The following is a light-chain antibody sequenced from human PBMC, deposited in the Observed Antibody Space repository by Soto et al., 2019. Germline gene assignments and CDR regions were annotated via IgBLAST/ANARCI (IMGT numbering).Light chain of an antibody. J-gene: IGKJ2*01. CDR1: QSVSSSY. CDR2: GAS. CDR3: QQFGNSPYT. V-gene: IGKV3-20*01. Sequence: EIVLTQSPGTLSLSPGERATLSCRASQSVSSSYLAWYQQKPGQAPRLRIYGASSRATGIPARFSGSGSGTDFTLTISTLEPEDFPVYYCQQFGNSPYTFGQGTRLEIK.